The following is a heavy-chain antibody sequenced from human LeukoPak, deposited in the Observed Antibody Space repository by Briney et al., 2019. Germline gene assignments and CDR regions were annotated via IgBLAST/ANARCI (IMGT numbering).Heavy chain of an antibody. CDR2: ISYDGSNK. Sequence: GGSLRLSCAASGFTFSSYAMHWVRQAPGKGLEWVAVISYDGSNKYYADSVKGRFTISRDNSKNTLYLQMNSLRAEDTAVYYCARDRDRAAAGHDAFDIWGQGTMVTVSS. J-gene: IGHJ3*02. V-gene: IGHV3-30-3*01. CDR1: GFTFSSYA. D-gene: IGHD6-13*01. CDR3: ARDRDRAAAGHDAFDI.